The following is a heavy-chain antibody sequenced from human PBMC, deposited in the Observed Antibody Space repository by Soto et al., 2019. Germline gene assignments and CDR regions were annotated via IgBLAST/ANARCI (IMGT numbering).Heavy chain of an antibody. CDR2: IIPIFGTA. CDR3: ARSRPQSYDSSGYYSLDYFDY. D-gene: IGHD3-22*01. J-gene: IGHJ4*02. V-gene: IGHV1-69*01. CDR1: GGTFSSYA. Sequence: QVQLVQSGAEVKKPGSSVKVSCKASGGTFSSYAISWVRQAPGQGLEWMGGIIPIFGTANYAQKFQGRVTITEAEATSTAYIELSSLRSEDTAVYYCARSRPQSYDSSGYYSLDYFDYWGQGTLVTVSS.